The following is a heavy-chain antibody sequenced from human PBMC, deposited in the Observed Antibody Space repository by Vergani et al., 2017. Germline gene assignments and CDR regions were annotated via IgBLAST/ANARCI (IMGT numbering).Heavy chain of an antibody. V-gene: IGHV4-4*07. J-gene: IGHJ6*02. CDR2: IYTSGST. CDR3: ASSDIVATWGYGMDV. CDR1: GGSISSYY. Sequence: QVQLQESGPGLVKPSETLSLTCTVSGGSISSYYWSWIRQPAGKGLEWIGRIYTSGSTNYNPSLKSRVTISVDTSKNQFSLKLSSVTAADTAVYYCASSDIVATWGYGMDVWGQGTTVTVSS. D-gene: IGHD5-12*01.